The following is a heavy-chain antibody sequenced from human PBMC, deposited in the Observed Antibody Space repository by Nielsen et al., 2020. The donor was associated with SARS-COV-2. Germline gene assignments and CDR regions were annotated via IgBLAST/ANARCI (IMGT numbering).Heavy chain of an antibody. Sequence: ASVKVSCKASGYTFTGYYMHWVRQAPGQGLEWMGWINPNSGGTNYAQKFQGWVTMTRDTSISTAYMELRSLRSDDTAVYYCARGALGYCSGGSCYEDFDYWGQGTLVTVSS. D-gene: IGHD2-15*01. CDR3: ARGALGYCSGGSCYEDFDY. J-gene: IGHJ4*02. V-gene: IGHV1-2*04. CDR1: GYTFTGYY. CDR2: INPNSGGT.